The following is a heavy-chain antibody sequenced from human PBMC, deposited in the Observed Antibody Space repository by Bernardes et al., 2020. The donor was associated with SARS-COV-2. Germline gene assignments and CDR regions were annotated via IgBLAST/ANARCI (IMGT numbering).Heavy chain of an antibody. J-gene: IGHJ4*02. Sequence: SETLSLTCTVSGASLTGDYWSWIRQTPGEGLQWIAWISYGGTTNYNPSLASRVTISLDTSKNDFSLKLTSLTAADTAVYYCARGGASSRYFDSWGQGTLVTVSS. CDR2: ISYGGTT. D-gene: IGHD1-26*01. CDR1: GASLTGDY. V-gene: IGHV4-59*01. CDR3: ARGGASSRYFDS.